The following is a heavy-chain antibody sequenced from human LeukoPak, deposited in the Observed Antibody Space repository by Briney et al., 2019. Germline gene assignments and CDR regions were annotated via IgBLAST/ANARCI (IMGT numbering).Heavy chain of an antibody. D-gene: IGHD2-15*01. CDR3: ARDGGFCSGGFCYRLFDP. CDR2: ISDSSITM. CDR1: GFTFSSHN. Sequence: GGSLRLSCVASGFTFSSHNMVWVRQPPGKGLEWISYISDSSITMYYADPVKGRFTISRDNAKNSLYLQMSSLRAEDTAVYYCARDGGFCSGGFCYRLFDPWGQGTLVTVSS. V-gene: IGHV3-48*04. J-gene: IGHJ5*02.